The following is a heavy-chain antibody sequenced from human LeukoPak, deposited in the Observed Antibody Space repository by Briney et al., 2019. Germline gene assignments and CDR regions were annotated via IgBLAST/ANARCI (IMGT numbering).Heavy chain of an antibody. Sequence: ASVKVSCKASGYTFTSYDINWVRQATGQGLEWMGWMNPNSGNTGYAQKFQGRVTITRNTSISTACMELSSLRSEDTAVYYCARATYYDFWSGYPNWFDPWGQGTLVTVSS. V-gene: IGHV1-8*03. D-gene: IGHD3-3*01. CDR1: GYTFTSYD. CDR2: MNPNSGNT. CDR3: ARATYYDFWSGYPNWFDP. J-gene: IGHJ5*02.